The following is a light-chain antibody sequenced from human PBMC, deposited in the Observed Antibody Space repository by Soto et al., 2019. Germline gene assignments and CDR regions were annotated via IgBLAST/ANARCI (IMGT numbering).Light chain of an antibody. CDR1: SNDVGGYNY. CDR2: DVT. CDR3: TSYTSVSTVV. V-gene: IGLV2-14*01. J-gene: IGLJ3*02. Sequence: QSVLTQPASVSGSPGQSITISCTGTSNDVGGYNYVSWYQQHPGKAPKLLTYDVTTRPSGVSSRFSGSKSGNTASLTISGLQTEDEAEYYCTSYTSVSTVVFGGGTKLTVL.